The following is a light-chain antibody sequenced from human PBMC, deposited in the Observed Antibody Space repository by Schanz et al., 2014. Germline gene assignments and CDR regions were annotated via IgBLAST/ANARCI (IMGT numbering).Light chain of an antibody. CDR3: CSLWV. V-gene: IGLV2-23*02. CDR1: SSDVGSYKL. Sequence: HSVLTQPASVSGSPGQSITISCTGTSSDVGSYKLVSWYQQHPGKAPKLMIYEVSKRPSGVSNRFSGSKSGNTASLTISGLQAEDEADYYCCSLWVFGGGTKLTVL. J-gene: IGLJ3*02. CDR2: EVS.